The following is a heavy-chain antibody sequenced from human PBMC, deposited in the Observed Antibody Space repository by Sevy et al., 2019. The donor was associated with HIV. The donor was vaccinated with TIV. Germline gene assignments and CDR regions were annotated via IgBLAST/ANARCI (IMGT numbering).Heavy chain of an antibody. V-gene: IGHV4-59*01. CDR2: IYYSGST. D-gene: IGHD3-10*01. J-gene: IGHJ4*02. CDR1: GGSISSYY. CDR3: ARETAKYYYGSGSYYNVFDY. Sequence: SETLSLTCTVSGGSISSYYWSWIRQPPGKGLEWIGYIYYSGSTNYNPSLKSRVTISVDTSKNQFSLKRSSVTAADTAVYYCARETAKYYYGSGSYYNVFDYWGQGTLVTVSS.